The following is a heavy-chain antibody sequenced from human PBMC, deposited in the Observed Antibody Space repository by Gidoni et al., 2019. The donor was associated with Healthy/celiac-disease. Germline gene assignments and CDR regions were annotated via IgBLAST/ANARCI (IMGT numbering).Heavy chain of an antibody. V-gene: IGHV4-34*01. CDR1: GGSFSGYY. D-gene: IGHD6-6*01. J-gene: IGHJ6*02. Sequence: QVQLQQWGAGLLKPPETLSLTCAVYGGSFSGYYWSWIRQPPGKGLEWIGEINHSGSTNYNPSLKSRVTISVDTSKNQFSLKLSSVTAADTAVYYCARAEYSSPRYYYGMDVWGQGTTVTVSS. CDR3: ARAEYSSPRYYYGMDV. CDR2: INHSGST.